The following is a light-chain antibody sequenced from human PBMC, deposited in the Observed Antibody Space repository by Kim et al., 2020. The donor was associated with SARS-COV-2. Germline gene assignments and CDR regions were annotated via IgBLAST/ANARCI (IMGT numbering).Light chain of an antibody. CDR1: SNNVGNQG. Sequence: QAGLTQPPSVSKDLRQTATLTCTGNSNNVGNQGAAWLQQHQGHPPKLLSYRNNNRPSGISERLSASRSGNTASLTITGLQPEDEADYYCSAWDSSLSPWVFGGGTQLTVL. V-gene: IGLV10-54*01. CDR2: RNN. J-gene: IGLJ3*02. CDR3: SAWDSSLSPWV.